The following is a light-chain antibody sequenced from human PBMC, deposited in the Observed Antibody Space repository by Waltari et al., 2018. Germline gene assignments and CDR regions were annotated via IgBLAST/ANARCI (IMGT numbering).Light chain of an antibody. J-gene: IGLJ3*02. CDR3: CSYAGTSTMV. Sequence: QSALTHPASVSGSPGMSITISCPGTRRDVGSFNLFSWYQQHPGNAPKLIIFEVTKRPSGVSDRFSGSKSDNTASLTISGLQADDEADYFCCSYAGTSTMVFGGGTKLTVL. CDR2: EVT. CDR1: RRDVGSFNL. V-gene: IGLV2-23*02.